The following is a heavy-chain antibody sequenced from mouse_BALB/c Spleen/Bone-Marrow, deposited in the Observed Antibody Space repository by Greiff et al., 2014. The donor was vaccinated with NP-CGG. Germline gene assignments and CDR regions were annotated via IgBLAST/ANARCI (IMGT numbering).Heavy chain of an antibody. D-gene: IGHD2-2*01. CDR1: GYTFTSYI. V-gene: IGHV1-14*01. Sequence: VQLQQSGPELAKPGASVKMSCKASGYTFTSYIMHWVKQKPGQGLEWIGYINPYNDGTKYNEKFKGKATLTSDKSSSTAYMELSSLTSEDSAVYYCARRWLPYAMDYWGQGTSVTVSS. CDR2: INPYNDGT. CDR3: ARRWLPYAMDY. J-gene: IGHJ4*01.